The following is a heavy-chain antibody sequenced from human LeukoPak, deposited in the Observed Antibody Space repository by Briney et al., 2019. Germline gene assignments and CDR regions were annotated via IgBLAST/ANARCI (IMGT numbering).Heavy chain of an antibody. Sequence: GGSLRLSCAASGFTFSSYGMHWVRQAPGKGLEWVAVISYDGSNKYYADSVKGRFTISRDNSKNTLYLQMNSLRAEGTAVYYCAKDGSSGYLDYWGQGTLVTVSS. J-gene: IGHJ4*02. V-gene: IGHV3-30*18. D-gene: IGHD3-22*01. CDR3: AKDGSSGYLDY. CDR2: ISYDGSNK. CDR1: GFTFSSYG.